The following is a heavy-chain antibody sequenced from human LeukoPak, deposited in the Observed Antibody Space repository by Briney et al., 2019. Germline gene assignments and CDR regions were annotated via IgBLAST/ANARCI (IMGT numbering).Heavy chain of an antibody. V-gene: IGHV3-15*01. CDR2: IKSKTDGATT. Sequence: GGSLRLSCGASGFTFSNAWMTWVRQAPGQGLEWVGRIKSKTDGATTDYAATVKGRFIISRDDSKRMLYLQMNSLKTEDTAMYYCALEFGQATDYWGQGTLVTVSS. D-gene: IGHD3-3*01. CDR3: ALEFGQATDY. J-gene: IGHJ4*02. CDR1: GFTFSNAW.